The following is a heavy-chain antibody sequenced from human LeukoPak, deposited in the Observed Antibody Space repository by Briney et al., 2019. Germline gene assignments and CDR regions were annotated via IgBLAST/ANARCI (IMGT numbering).Heavy chain of an antibody. CDR2: IKQDGSEK. Sequence: QPGESLRLSCAASGFTFSNYWMSWVRQAPGKGLEWVANIKQDGSEKYYVDSVKGRFTISRDNAKNSPYLQMNSLRAEDTAVYYCARWGGGFDYWGQGTLVTVSS. CDR1: GFTFSNYW. V-gene: IGHV3-7*01. D-gene: IGHD3-10*01. J-gene: IGHJ4*02. CDR3: ARWGGGFDY.